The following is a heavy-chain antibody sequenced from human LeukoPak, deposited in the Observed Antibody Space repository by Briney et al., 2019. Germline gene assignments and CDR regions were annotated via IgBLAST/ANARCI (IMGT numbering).Heavy chain of an antibody. CDR3: ARADQGGYSPFDY. CDR1: GGTFSSYA. Sequence: SVKVSCKASGGTFSSYAISWVRQAPGQGLEWMGRIIPIFGIANYAQKFQGRVTITADKSTSTAYMELSSLRSEDTAVYYCARADQGGYSPFDYWGQGTLVTVSS. V-gene: IGHV1-69*04. D-gene: IGHD5-18*01. CDR2: IIPIFGIA. J-gene: IGHJ4*02.